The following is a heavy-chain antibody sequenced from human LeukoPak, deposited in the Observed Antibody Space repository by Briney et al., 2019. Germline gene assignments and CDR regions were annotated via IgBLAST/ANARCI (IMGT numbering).Heavy chain of an antibody. CDR3: ARGYLRYFVH. V-gene: IGHV3-66*01. Sequence: GGSLRLSCAASGFTVSSDYMSWVRQAPGKGLEWLSVIYSGGSTYYTDSVKGRFTTSRDSSKNTLYLQMNSLRAEDTAMYYCARGYLRYFVHWGQGTLVTVSS. CDR2: IYSGGST. J-gene: IGHJ4*02. CDR1: GFTVSSDY. D-gene: IGHD3-9*01.